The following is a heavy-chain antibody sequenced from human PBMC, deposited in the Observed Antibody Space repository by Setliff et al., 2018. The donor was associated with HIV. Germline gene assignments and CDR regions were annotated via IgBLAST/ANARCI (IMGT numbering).Heavy chain of an antibody. CDR1: GDSISTDY. J-gene: IGHJ4*02. Sequence: SETLSLTCTVSGDSISTDYWTWIRQPPGKGLEWIGYIYNSASTSYNPSLKSRVTISVDTSKNQLSLKLTSVTAADTAVYFCAGDYAGSGRPFDYWGQGTLVTVSS. V-gene: IGHV4-4*09. CDR3: AGDYAGSGRPFDY. D-gene: IGHD4-17*01. CDR2: IYNSAST.